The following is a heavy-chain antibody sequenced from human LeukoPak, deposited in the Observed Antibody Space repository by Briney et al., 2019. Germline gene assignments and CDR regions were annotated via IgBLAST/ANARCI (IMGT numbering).Heavy chain of an antibody. CDR1: GGSISSSSYY. Sequence: SETLSLTCTVSGGSISSSSYYWGWIRQPPGKGLEWIGSIYYSGSTYHNPSLKSRVTISVDTSKNQFSLKLSSVTAADTAVYYCAREWLDYDYYYMDVWGKGTTVTVSS. CDR3: AREWLDYDYYYMDV. CDR2: IYYSGST. J-gene: IGHJ6*03. V-gene: IGHV4-39*07. D-gene: IGHD5-12*01.